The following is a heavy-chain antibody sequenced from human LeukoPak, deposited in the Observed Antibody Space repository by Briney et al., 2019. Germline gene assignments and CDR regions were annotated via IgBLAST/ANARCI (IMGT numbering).Heavy chain of an antibody. J-gene: IGHJ6*02. D-gene: IGHD5-12*01. CDR2: ISGYGTYM. CDR3: ARVLQPLRGYMGDGWDYYYYYPMDV. CDR1: GFTFSSYS. Sequence: GGSLRLSCAASGFTFSSYSMNWVRQAPGKGLEWVSSISGYGTYMYDADSVKGRFTISRDNAKNSLYLQMNSLRAEDTAVYYCARVLQPLRGYMGDGWDYYYYYPMDVWGQGTTVTVS. V-gene: IGHV3-21*01.